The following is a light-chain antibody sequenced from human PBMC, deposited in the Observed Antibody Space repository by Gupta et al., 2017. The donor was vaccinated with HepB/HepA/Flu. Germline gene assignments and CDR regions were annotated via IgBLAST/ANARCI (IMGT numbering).Light chain of an antibody. Sequence: SPSLVSASIGDRVTISCRASQGISTWVAWYQQKPGKAPTLLIYASSHLFGVPERFSGTGSGTDFTLTISSVQPEDLAIYYCQQHSSFPYTFGQGTRLEIK. J-gene: IGKJ2*01. CDR1: QGISTW. CDR2: ASS. CDR3: QQHSSFPYT. V-gene: IGKV1-12*01.